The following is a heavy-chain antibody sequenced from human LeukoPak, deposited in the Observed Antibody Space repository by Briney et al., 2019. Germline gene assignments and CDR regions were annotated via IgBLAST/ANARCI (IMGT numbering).Heavy chain of an antibody. D-gene: IGHD6-19*01. CDR2: IYSGGST. Sequence: GSLSLSCAASGFTVSSNYMSWVRQAPGKGLEWVSVIYSGGSTYYADSVKGRFTISRDNSKNTLYLQMNSPRAEDTAVYYCARVAVAGYFDYWGQGTLVTVSS. CDR3: ARVAVAGYFDY. V-gene: IGHV3-53*01. CDR1: GFTVSSNY. J-gene: IGHJ4*02.